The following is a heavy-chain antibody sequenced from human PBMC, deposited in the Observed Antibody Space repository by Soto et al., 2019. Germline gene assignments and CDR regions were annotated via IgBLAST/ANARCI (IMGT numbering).Heavy chain of an antibody. CDR1: GFTFSHYA. V-gene: IGHV3-33*01. J-gene: IGHJ4*02. Sequence: QVQLVESGGGVVQPGRSLRLSCAASGFTFSHYAIHWVRQAPGKGLEWVAVIWYDGSNPFYADSVKGRFSISRDNSKNPLYLQMNSLRAEDTAVYYCVRARSTRSSYFDYWGQGNLVTVSS. CDR2: IWYDGSNP. CDR3: VRARSTRSSYFDY. D-gene: IGHD6-13*01.